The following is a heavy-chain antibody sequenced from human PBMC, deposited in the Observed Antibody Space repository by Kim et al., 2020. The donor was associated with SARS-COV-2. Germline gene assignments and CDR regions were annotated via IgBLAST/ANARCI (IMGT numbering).Heavy chain of an antibody. V-gene: IGHV4-39*01. CDR3: ASPCIAAAGIPNPYYYYYGMDV. D-gene: IGHD6-13*01. Sequence: SETLSLTCTVSGGSISSSSYYWGWIRQPPGKGLEWIGSIYYSGSTYYNPSLKSRVTISVDTSKNQFSLKLSSVTAADTAVYYCASPCIAAAGIPNPYYYYYGMDVWGQGTTVTVSS. CDR1: GGSISSSSYY. CDR2: IYYSGST. J-gene: IGHJ6*02.